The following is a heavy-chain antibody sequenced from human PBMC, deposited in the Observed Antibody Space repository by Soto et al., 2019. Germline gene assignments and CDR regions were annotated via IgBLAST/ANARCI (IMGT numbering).Heavy chain of an antibody. J-gene: IGHJ6*03. D-gene: IGHD1-26*01. CDR1: GDSISSGNYY. CDR3: GRSRGVYYYYRDV. CDR2: IHYGGST. Sequence: QVQLQESGPGLVRHSQTLSLTCTVSGDSISSGNYYWSWIRQHPGKGLEWIGYIHYGGSTYNNPSLKSRVIISEDASKNQFSLKLTSVTAADTAVYYCGRSRGVYYYYRDVWGKGTTVTVSS. V-gene: IGHV4-31*03.